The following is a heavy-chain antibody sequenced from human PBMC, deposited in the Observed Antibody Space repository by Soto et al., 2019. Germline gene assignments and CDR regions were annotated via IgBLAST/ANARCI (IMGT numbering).Heavy chain of an antibody. CDR1: GYTFTSYG. CDR2: ISAYNGNT. CDR3: AVDYDILTGPWFDP. Sequence: RASVKVSCKASGYTFTSYGISWVRQAPGQGLEWMGWISAYNGNTNYAQKLQGRVTMTTDTSTSTAYMELRSLRSDDTAVYYCAVDYDILTGPWFDPWGQGTLVTVSS. D-gene: IGHD3-9*01. J-gene: IGHJ5*02. V-gene: IGHV1-18*04.